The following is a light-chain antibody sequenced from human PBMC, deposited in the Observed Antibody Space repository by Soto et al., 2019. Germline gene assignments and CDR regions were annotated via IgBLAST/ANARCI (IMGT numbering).Light chain of an antibody. CDR2: KAS. J-gene: IGKJ2*01. CDR1: QTTNVW. V-gene: IGKV1-5*03. Sequence: DIHMTQSPSTLSASVGDRVTITCRASQTTNVWLAWYQQKPGKAPKLLIAKASSLESGVPSRFSGSGSGTEFTLTISSLQPDVFATYYCQQYKAYSYTLGQGTELVVK. CDR3: QQYKAYSYT.